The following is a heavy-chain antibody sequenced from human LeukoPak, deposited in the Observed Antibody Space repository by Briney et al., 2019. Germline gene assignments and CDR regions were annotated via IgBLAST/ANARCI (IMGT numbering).Heavy chain of an antibody. CDR2: IYSGGST. CDR3: AREEYYYGSGSYFDY. J-gene: IGHJ4*02. CDR1: GFTVSSNY. Sequence: GGSLRLSCAASGFTVSSNYMSWVRQAPGKGLGWVAVIYSGGSTYYADSVKGRFTISRDNSKNTLYLQMNSQRAEDTAVYYCAREEYYYGSGSYFDYWGQGTLVTVSS. V-gene: IGHV3-66*01. D-gene: IGHD3-10*01.